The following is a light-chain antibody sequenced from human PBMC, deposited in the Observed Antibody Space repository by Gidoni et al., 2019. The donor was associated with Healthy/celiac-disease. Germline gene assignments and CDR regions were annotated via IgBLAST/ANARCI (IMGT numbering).Light chain of an antibody. CDR2: DAS. CDR1: QDISNY. CDR3: QQYDNLPPMLT. V-gene: IGKV1-33*01. Sequence: DIQMNQSPSSLSASVGDRVTITCQASQDISNYLNWYQQKPGKAPKLLIYDASNLETGVPSRFSGSGSGTDFTFTISSLQPEDIATYYCQQYDNLPPMLTFGGGTKVEIK. J-gene: IGKJ4*01.